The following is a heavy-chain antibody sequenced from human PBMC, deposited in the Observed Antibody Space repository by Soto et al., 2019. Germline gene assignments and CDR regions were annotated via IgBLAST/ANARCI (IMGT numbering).Heavy chain of an antibody. V-gene: IGHV3-30-3*01. D-gene: IGHD6-19*01. CDR2: ISYDGSNK. CDR1: GFTFSSYA. J-gene: IGHJ5*02. CDR3: ERDLRQWVVFYWFDP. Sequence: QVQLVESGGGVVQPGRSLRLSCAASGFTFSSYAMHWVRQAPGKGLEWVAVISYDGSNKYYADSVKGRFTISRDNSKNTLYLQMNSLRAKDTAVYYCERDLRQWVVFYWFDPWGKGTLVTVSS.